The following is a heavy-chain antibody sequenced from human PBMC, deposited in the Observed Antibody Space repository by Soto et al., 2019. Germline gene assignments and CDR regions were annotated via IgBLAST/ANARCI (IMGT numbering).Heavy chain of an antibody. Sequence: EVQLLESGGGMIQPGGSLRLSCAASGFTFRSYSMSWVRQAPGKGREWVSSISGGVGNTYYVDSVKGRFTISRDNSKNTLLLQMNSLRADDTAVYYCALGGVADWFDPWGHGNLVTVSS. CDR3: ALGGVADWFDP. V-gene: IGHV3-23*01. CDR1: GFTFRSYS. J-gene: IGHJ5*02. CDR2: ISGGVGNT. D-gene: IGHD3-3*01.